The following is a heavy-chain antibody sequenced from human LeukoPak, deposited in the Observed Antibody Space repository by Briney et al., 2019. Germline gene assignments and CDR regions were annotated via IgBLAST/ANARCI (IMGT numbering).Heavy chain of an antibody. V-gene: IGHV1-2*02. D-gene: IGHD5-24*01. CDR3: AREVGDGYNLNWFDP. CDR1: GYTFTGYY. Sequence: ASVKVSCKASGYTFTGYYMHWVRQAPGQGLEWMGWINPNSGGTNYAQKFQGRVTMTRDTSISTAYMELSRLRSDDTAVYYCAREVGDGYNLNWFDPWGRGTLVTVSS. CDR2: INPNSGGT. J-gene: IGHJ5*02.